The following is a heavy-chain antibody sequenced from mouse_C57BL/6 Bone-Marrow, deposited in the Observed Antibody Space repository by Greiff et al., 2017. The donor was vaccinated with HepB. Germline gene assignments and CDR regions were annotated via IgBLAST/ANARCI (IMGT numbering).Heavy chain of an antibody. V-gene: IGHV1-15*01. CDR2: IDPETGGT. J-gene: IGHJ3*01. D-gene: IGHD1-1*01. Sequence: VQLQQSGAELVRPGASVTLSCKASGYTFTDYEMHWVKQTPVHGLEWIGAIDPETGGTAYNQKFKGKAILTADKSSSTAYMELRSLTSEDSAVYYCTRTTVVEGGFAYWGQGTLVTVSA. CDR1: GYTFTDYE. CDR3: TRTTVVEGGFAY.